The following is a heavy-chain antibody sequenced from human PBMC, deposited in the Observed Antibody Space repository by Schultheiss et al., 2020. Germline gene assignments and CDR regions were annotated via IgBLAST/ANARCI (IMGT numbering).Heavy chain of an antibody. Sequence: SATLSLTCTVSGGSISNYYWSWIRQFPGKGLEWIGYIYYSGSTYYNPSLKSRVTISVDTSKNLFSLKLRSLTAADTAVYYCARDRYFDSWGQGALVTVSS. V-gene: IGHV4-59*12. J-gene: IGHJ4*02. CDR2: IYYSGST. CDR1: GGSISNYY. CDR3: ARDRYFDS.